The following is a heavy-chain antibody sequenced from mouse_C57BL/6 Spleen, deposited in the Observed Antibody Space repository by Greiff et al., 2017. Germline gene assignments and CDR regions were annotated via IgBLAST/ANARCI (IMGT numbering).Heavy chain of an antibody. CDR3: ARGGYYDYDWFAY. J-gene: IGHJ3*01. CDR2: IYPGDGDT. Sequence: QLQQSGAELVKPGASVKISCKASGYAFSSYWMNWVKQRPGKGLEWIGQIYPGDGDTNYNGTFKGKATLTADKSSSTAYMQLSSLTSEDSAVYFCARGGYYDYDWFAYWGQGTLVTVSA. V-gene: IGHV1-80*01. D-gene: IGHD2-4*01. CDR1: GYAFSSYW.